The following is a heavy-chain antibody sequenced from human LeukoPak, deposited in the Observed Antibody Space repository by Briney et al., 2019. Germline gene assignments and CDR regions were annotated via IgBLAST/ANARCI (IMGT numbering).Heavy chain of an antibody. CDR3: ARDALGYSYGGYFDY. CDR2: IWYDGSNK. Sequence: PGGSLRLSCAASGFTFSSYWMSWVRQAPGKGLEWVAVIWYDGSNKYYADSVKGRFTISRDNSKNTLYLQMNSLRAEDTAVYYCARDALGYSYGGYFDYWGQGTLVTVSS. CDR1: GFTFSSYW. J-gene: IGHJ4*02. D-gene: IGHD5-18*01. V-gene: IGHV3-33*08.